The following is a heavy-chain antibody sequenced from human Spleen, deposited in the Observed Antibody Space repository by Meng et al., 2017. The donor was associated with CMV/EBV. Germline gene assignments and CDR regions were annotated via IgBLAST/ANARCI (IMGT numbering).Heavy chain of an antibody. Sequence: GSFSGYDWSWIRQPPGKGLEWIGEINHSGSTNYNPSLKSRVTISVDTSKNQFSLKLSSVTAADTAVYYCARNAGLAAAGTVPWYFDLWGRGTLVTVSS. D-gene: IGHD6-13*01. CDR1: GSFSGYD. J-gene: IGHJ2*01. CDR3: ARNAGLAAAGTVPWYFDL. V-gene: IGHV4-34*01. CDR2: INHSGST.